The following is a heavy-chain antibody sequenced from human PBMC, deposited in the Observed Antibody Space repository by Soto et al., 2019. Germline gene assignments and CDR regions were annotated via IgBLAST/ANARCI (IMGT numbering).Heavy chain of an antibody. J-gene: IGHJ4*02. D-gene: IGHD3-22*01. CDR1: GFTFSSYG. V-gene: IGHV3-30*18. CDR3: AKSPWGSYDSSGHHPIDY. CDR2: ISYDGSNK. Sequence: GGSLRLSCAASGFTFSSYGMHWVRQAPGKGLEWVAVISYDGSNKYYADSVKGRFTISRDNSKNTLYLQMNSLRAEDTAVYYCAKSPWGSYDSSGHHPIDYWGQGTLVSVSS.